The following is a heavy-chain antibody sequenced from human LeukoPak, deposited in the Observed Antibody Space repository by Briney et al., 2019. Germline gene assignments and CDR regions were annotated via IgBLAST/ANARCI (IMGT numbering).Heavy chain of an antibody. D-gene: IGHD1/OR15-1a*01. CDR1: GFTFSNYG. CDR3: AKRPTGNNPFDY. J-gene: IGHJ4*02. V-gene: IGHV3-48*01. Sequence: GGSLRLSCVVSGFTFSNYGMNWVRQAPGKGLEWVSYISASRSSISYADSVKGRFTISRDNSKNTVYLQMNSLRAEDTAIYYCAKRPTGNNPFDYWGQGALVTVSS. CDR2: ISASRSSI.